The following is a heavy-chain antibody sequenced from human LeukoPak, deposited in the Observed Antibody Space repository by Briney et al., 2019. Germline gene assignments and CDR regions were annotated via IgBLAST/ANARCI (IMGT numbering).Heavy chain of an antibody. Sequence: PSETLSLTCTVSGGTFNSYYWSWIRQPPGKGLEWIGYIYYSGSTNYNPSLMRRGTILVSTTNKNFSLRQSSVPASDTAVEYCAGVTGYMTEDYFDYRGQGTLTTVS. CDR2: IYYSGST. CDR1: GGTFNSYY. J-gene: IGHJ4*02. D-gene: IGHD6-13*01. CDR3: AGVTGYMTEDYFDY. V-gene: IGHV4-59*01.